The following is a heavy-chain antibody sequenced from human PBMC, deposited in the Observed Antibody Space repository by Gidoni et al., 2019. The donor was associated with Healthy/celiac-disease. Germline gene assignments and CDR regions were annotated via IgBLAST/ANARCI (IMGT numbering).Heavy chain of an antibody. CDR1: GFTFSSYA. J-gene: IGHJ6*02. V-gene: IGHV3-30-3*01. CDR2: ISYDGSNK. CDR3: AREDHYDILTGYYPSYNYYYYYGMDV. D-gene: IGHD3-9*01. Sequence: QVQLVESGGGVVQPGRSLRLSCAASGFTFSSYAMHWVRQAPGKGLEWVAVISYDGSNKYYADSVKGRFTISRDNSKNTLYLQMNSLRAEDTAVYYCAREDHYDILTGYYPSYNYYYYYGMDVWGQGTTVTVSS.